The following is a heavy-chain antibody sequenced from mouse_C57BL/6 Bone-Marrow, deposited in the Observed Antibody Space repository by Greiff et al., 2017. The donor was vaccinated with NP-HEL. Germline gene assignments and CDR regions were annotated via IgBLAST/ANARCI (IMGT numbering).Heavy chain of an antibody. D-gene: IGHD1-1*01. Sequence: EVQLQESGPELVKPGASVKISCKASGYSFTDYNMNWVKQSTGKSLEWIGVINPNYGATSYNQKFKGKATLTVDQSSSTAYMPLNSLSSEDSAVYYGARGELLRVLYAMDYWGQGTSVTVSA. J-gene: IGHJ4*01. CDR3: ARGELLRVLYAMDY. CDR1: GYSFTDYN. CDR2: INPNYGAT. V-gene: IGHV1-39*01.